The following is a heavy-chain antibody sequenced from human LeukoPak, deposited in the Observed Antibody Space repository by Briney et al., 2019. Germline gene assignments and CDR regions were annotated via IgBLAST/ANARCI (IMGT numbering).Heavy chain of an antibody. CDR2: IYSGGST. Sequence: PGGSLRLSCAASGFTVSSNYMSWVRQAPGKGLEWVSVIYSGGSTYYADSVKGRFTISRDNSKNTLYPQMNSLRAEETAVYYCARDLSGSLDYWGQGTLVTVSS. D-gene: IGHD3-10*01. J-gene: IGHJ4*02. V-gene: IGHV3-66*01. CDR1: GFTVSSNY. CDR3: ARDLSGSLDY.